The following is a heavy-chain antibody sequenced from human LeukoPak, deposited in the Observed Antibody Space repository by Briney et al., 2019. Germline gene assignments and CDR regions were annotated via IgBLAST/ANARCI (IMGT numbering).Heavy chain of an antibody. CDR3: GGNSDY. Sequence: GGSLRLSCAVSGFTVSSNYMSWVRQAPGMGLEWVSVIYSGGSTYYADSVEGRFTISRDNSKNTLYLQMNSLRAEDTAVYYCGGNSDYWGQGILVTVSS. CDR1: GFTVSSNY. CDR2: IYSGGST. J-gene: IGHJ4*02. V-gene: IGHV3-53*01. D-gene: IGHD4-23*01.